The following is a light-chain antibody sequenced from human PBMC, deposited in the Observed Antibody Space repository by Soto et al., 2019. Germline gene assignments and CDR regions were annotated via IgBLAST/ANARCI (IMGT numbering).Light chain of an antibody. CDR2: AAS. CDR3: QQCNNWPQWT. J-gene: IGKJ1*01. CDR1: QSISSY. Sequence: DIQITHSPSSLSESVGDRVTITFLASQSISSYLNWYQQKPGKAPKLLIYAASSLQSGVPSRFSGSGSGTDFTLTISSLEPEDFAVYYCQQCNNWPQWTFGQGTKVDIK. V-gene: IGKV1-39*01.